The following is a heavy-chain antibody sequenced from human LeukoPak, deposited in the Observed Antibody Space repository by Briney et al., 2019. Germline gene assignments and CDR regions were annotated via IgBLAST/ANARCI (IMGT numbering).Heavy chain of an antibody. J-gene: IGHJ6*03. V-gene: IGHV1-69*13. CDR2: IIPIFCTA. D-gene: IGHD3-3*01. CDR3: APPGKAITIFGVVNNYYYYMDV. Sequence: SVKVSCKASGGTFSSYASSWVRHAPGQGLEWIGGIIPIFCTANYAQKFQGRVTITADESTSTAYMELRSLRSEDTAVYSCAPPGKAITIFGVVNNYYYYMDVWGKGTTVTVSS. CDR1: GGTFSSYA.